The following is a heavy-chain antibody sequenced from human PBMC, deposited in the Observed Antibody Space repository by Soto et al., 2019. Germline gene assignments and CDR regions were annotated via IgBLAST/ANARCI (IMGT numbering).Heavy chain of an antibody. Sequence: QVQLVQSGAEVKKPGSSVKVSCKASGGTFSSYAISWVRQAPGQGLEWMGGIIPIFGTANYAQKFQGRVTITADESTSTXYXXLSSLRSEDTAVYYCARPHARICGGDCHMEYYFDYWGQGTLVTVSS. J-gene: IGHJ4*02. V-gene: IGHV1-69*12. CDR2: IIPIFGTA. CDR3: ARPHARICGGDCHMEYYFDY. CDR1: GGTFSSYA. D-gene: IGHD2-21*02.